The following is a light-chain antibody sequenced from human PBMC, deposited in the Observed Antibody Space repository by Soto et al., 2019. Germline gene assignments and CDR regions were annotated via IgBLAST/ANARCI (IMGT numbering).Light chain of an antibody. V-gene: IGKV3-20*01. Sequence: EIVLTQSPGTLSLSQGERATLSCRASQSVSSSYLAWYQQRPGQAPRHLIYVASSRATGIPDRFSGSGSGTDFTLTISRLEPEYFAVYYCQQYCSSPETFGQGTKVEI. CDR2: VAS. CDR3: QQYCSSPET. J-gene: IGKJ1*01. CDR1: QSVSSSY.